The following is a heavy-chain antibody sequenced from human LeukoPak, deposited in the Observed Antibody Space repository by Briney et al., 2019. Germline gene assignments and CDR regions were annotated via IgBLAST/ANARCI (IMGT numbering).Heavy chain of an antibody. J-gene: IGHJ4*02. CDR2: ISYDGSNK. Sequence: GGSLRLSCAASGFTFSSYAMHWVRQAPGKGLEWVAVISYDGSNKYYADSVKGRFTISRDNSKNTLYLQMNSLRAEDTAVYYCARGANTGRIAAAGTPVYWGQGTLVTVSS. V-gene: IGHV3-30-3*01. CDR3: ARGANTGRIAAAGTPVY. CDR1: GFTFSSYA. D-gene: IGHD6-13*01.